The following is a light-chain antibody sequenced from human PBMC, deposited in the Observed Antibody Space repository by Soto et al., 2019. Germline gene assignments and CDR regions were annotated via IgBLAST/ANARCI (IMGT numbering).Light chain of an antibody. CDR1: QSIKRSY. J-gene: IGKJ2*01. CDR2: GAS. CDR3: HQYDNAPQT. V-gene: IGKV3-20*01. Sequence: EIVLMQSPGTLSLSPGERATLSCRASQSIKRSYLAWYQQKTGQAPRVLIYGASNRATGIPDRFSGSGSGTDFRLTISRLEPEDFAVYYCHQYDNAPQTVGQGTKVEIK.